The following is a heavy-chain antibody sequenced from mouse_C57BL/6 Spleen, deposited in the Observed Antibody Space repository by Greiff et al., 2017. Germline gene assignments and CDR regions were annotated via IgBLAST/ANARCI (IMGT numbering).Heavy chain of an antibody. CDR2: IYPGDGDT. Sequence: QVQLKQSGAELVKPGASVKISCKASGYAFSSYWMNWVKQRPGKGLEWIGQIYPGDGDTNYNGKFKGKATLTADKSSSTAYMQLSSLTSEDSAVYFCARNLGENYFDYWGQGTTLTVSS. J-gene: IGHJ2*01. V-gene: IGHV1-80*01. D-gene: IGHD2-10*02. CDR1: GYAFSSYW. CDR3: ARNLGENYFDY.